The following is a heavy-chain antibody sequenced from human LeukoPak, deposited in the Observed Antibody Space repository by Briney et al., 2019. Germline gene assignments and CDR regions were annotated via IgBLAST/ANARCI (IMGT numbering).Heavy chain of an antibody. J-gene: IGHJ4*02. CDR2: ISSSSSYI. CDR1: GFTFSSYS. V-gene: IGHV3-21*01. CDR3: ARDSSGDYDYGMDY. Sequence: PGGSLRLSCAASGFTFSSYSMNWVRQAPGKGLEWVSSISSSSSYIYYADSVKGRSAISRDNAKNSLYLQMNSLRAEDTAVYYCARDSSGDYDYGMDYWGQGTLVTVSS. D-gene: IGHD5-12*01.